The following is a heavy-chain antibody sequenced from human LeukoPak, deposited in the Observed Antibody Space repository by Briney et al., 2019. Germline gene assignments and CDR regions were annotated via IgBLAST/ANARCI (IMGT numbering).Heavy chain of an antibody. CDR1: GASLSSGDHY. CDR3: SRGLDRRKLRY. Sequence: SETLSLTCTVSGASLSSGDHYWNWIRQSPGKGLEWIVRIRASGTFYNHPSLERRVTISIETSNNRFCLILNFRTAAGTAVYFCSRGLDRRKLRYGGQGTLVTV. CDR2: IRASGTF. D-gene: IGHD1-1*01. J-gene: IGHJ4*02. V-gene: IGHV4-31*03.